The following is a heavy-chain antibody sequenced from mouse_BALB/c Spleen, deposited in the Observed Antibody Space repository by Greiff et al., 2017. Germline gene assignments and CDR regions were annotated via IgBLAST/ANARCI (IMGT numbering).Heavy chain of an antibody. J-gene: IGHJ2*01. V-gene: IGHV1-4*01. CDR2: INPSTGYT. D-gene: IGHD1-1*01. CDR1: GYAFTNYL. Sequence: QVQLQQSGAELVRPGTSVKVSCKASGYAFTNYLIEWVKQRPGQGLEWIGYINPSTGYTEYNQKFKDKATLTADKSSSTAYMQLSSLTSEDSAVYYCARNYGSPFDYWGQGTTLTVSS. CDR3: ARNYGSPFDY.